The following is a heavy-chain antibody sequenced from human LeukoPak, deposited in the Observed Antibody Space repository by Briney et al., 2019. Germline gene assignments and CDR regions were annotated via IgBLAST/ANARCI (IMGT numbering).Heavy chain of an antibody. Sequence: GGSLRLSCAVSGFTLRSYSINWVRQAPGKGLEWISYISPSSTIYYADSVKGRFTISRDKAQNSLYLQMNSLRVEDTAMYYCTRVFENAWGQGTLVTVSS. CDR2: ISPSSTI. V-gene: IGHV3-48*01. CDR3: TRVFENA. D-gene: IGHD3-9*01. CDR1: GFTLRSYS. J-gene: IGHJ5*02.